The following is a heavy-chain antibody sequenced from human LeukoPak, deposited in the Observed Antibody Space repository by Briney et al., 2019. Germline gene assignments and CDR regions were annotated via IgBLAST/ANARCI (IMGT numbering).Heavy chain of an antibody. CDR3: ARDRDSSWYFSRLDY. CDR2: INPSGGST. Sequence: ASVKVSCKASGYTFTSYYMHWVRQAPGQGLEWMGIINPSGGSTSYAQKFQSRVTMTRDTSTSTVYMELSSLRSEDTAVYYCARDRDSSWYFSRLDYWGQGTLVTVSS. V-gene: IGHV1-46*01. D-gene: IGHD6-13*01. CDR1: GYTFTSYY. J-gene: IGHJ4*02.